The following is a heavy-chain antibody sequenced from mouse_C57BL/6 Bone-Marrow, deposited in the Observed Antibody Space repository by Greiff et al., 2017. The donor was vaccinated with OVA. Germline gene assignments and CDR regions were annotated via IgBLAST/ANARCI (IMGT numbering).Heavy chain of an antibody. CDR1: GFTFTDYY. CDR3: ARYIKGIMDY. J-gene: IGHJ4*01. CDR2: IRNKANGYTT. V-gene: IGHV7-3*01. Sequence: EVKLVESGGGLVQPGGSLSLSCAASGFTFTDYYMSWVRQPPGKALEWLGFIRNKANGYTTEYSASVKGRFTISRDNSQSILYLQMNALRAEDSATYYCARYIKGIMDYWGQGTSVTVSS. D-gene: IGHD1-3*01.